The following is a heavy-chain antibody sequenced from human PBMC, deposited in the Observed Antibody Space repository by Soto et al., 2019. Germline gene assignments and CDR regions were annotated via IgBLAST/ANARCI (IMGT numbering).Heavy chain of an antibody. J-gene: IGHJ4*01. CDR3: ARGRSLNTNMDY. Sequence: EVQLVESGGGLVKPGGSLRLSCAASGFTFSSYSMNWVRQAPGKGLEWVSSISSSRGYTSYADSVKGRFTISRDNAKNSLYLQMDCLRAEDTAVYYGARGRSLNTNMDYWGHGALVNVSS. CDR2: ISSSRGYT. CDR1: GFTFSSYS. V-gene: IGHV3-21*01. D-gene: IGHD2-15*01.